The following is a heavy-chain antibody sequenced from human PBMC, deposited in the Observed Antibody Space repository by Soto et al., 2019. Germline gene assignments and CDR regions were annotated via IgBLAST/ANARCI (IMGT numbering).Heavy chain of an antibody. Sequence: LRLSCAASGLIFSDVWMTWVRQAPGKWLEWVGRIKTKPDDGTIDYAAPVRGRFTISRDDSKNTLYLQMTSLTPDDTGVYYCTTSNLGVDFWGPGTLVTVSS. D-gene: IGHD1-1*01. CDR1: GLIFSDVW. CDR2: IKTKPDDGTI. J-gene: IGHJ4*02. CDR3: TTSNLGVDF. V-gene: IGHV3-15*01.